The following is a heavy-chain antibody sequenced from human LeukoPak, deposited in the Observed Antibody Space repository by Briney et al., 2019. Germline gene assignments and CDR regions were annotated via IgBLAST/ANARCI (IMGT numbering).Heavy chain of an antibody. CDR3: ARGGIAVAEGDAFDI. CDR1: GYTYTSYG. Sequence: GASVKVCCEASGYTYTSYGISWVRQAPGQGLEWMGWISAYNGNTNYAQKLQGRDTMTTDTSTSTAYMELRSLRSDDTAVYYCARGGIAVAEGDAFDIWGQGTMVTVSS. J-gene: IGHJ3*02. V-gene: IGHV1-18*01. D-gene: IGHD6-19*01. CDR2: ISAYNGNT.